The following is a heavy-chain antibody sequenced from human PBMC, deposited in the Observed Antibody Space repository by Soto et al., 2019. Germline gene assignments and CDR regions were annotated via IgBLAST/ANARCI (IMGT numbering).Heavy chain of an antibody. CDR2: IYWDDDE. V-gene: IGHV2-5*02. Sequence: QITLKESGPTLVKPTQTLTLTCTFSGFSLSTTAEGVGWIRQPPGKALEWLALIYWDDDERYSPSLKSRLTMTKDTSKNQVVLTMTNVDPVDTATYYCAHGSCSSADCYPNPYLYYWGQGILVTVSS. CDR3: AHGSCSSADCYPNPYLYY. CDR1: GFSLSTTAEG. D-gene: IGHD2-2*01. J-gene: IGHJ4*02.